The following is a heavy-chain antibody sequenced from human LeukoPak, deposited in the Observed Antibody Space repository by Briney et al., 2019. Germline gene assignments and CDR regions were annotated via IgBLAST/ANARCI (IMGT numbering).Heavy chain of an antibody. CDR2: LNSDGSST. J-gene: IGHJ4*02. V-gene: IGHV3-74*01. Sequence: GGSLRLSCAASGFTFSNYWMQWVRQAPGKGLVWVSRLNSDGSSTNYADSVKGRFTISRGNAKNSLYLQMNSLRAEDTAVYYCARDHDSSGYYLYYFDYWGQGTLVTVSS. CDR1: GFTFSNYW. D-gene: IGHD3-22*01. CDR3: ARDHDSSGYYLYYFDY.